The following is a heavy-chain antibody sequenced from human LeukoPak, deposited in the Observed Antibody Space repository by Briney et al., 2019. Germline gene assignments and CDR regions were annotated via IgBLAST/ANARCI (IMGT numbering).Heavy chain of an antibody. CDR2: ISYDGSNK. Sequence: GGSLRLSCAVSGFNFRDHWMDWVRQAPGKGLEWVAVISYDGSNKYYADSVKGRFTISRDNSKNTLYLQMNSLRAEDTAVYYCAKDLRTRITIFGVVYYYYGMDVWGQGTTVTVSS. J-gene: IGHJ6*02. CDR1: GFNFRDHW. V-gene: IGHV3-30*18. D-gene: IGHD3-3*01. CDR3: AKDLRTRITIFGVVYYYYGMDV.